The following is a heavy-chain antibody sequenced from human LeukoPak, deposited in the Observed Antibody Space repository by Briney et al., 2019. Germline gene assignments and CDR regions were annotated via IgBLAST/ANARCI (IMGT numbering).Heavy chain of an antibody. J-gene: IGHJ4*02. Sequence: GASVKVSCKASGYTFTSYGISWVRQAPGQGLEWMGWISAYNGNTNYAQKLQGRVTMTTDTSTSTAYMELRSLRSDDTAVYYCAREAQWGFLEWLPDYWGQGTLVTVSS. CDR3: AREAQWGFLEWLPDY. CDR1: GYTFTSYG. V-gene: IGHV1-18*01. D-gene: IGHD3-3*01. CDR2: ISAYNGNT.